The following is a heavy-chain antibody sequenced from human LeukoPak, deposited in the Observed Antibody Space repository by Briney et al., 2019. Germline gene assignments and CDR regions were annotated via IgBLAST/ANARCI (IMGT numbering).Heavy chain of an antibody. D-gene: IGHD6-13*01. CDR3: ARESDSSLDY. Sequence: GGSLRLSCAASGFTVSSNYMSWVRQAPGKGLEWVSVIYSGGSTYYADSVEGRFTISRDNSKNTLYLQMNSLRAEDTAVYYCARESDSSLDYWGQGTLVTVSS. CDR1: GFTVSSNY. V-gene: IGHV3-53*01. CDR2: IYSGGST. J-gene: IGHJ4*02.